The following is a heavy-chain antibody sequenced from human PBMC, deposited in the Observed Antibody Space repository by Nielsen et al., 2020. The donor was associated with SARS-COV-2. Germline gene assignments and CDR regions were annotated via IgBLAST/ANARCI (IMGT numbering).Heavy chain of an antibody. CDR2: ISGSGGST. V-gene: IGHV3-23*01. CDR3: AKDPYSSGWYWWGFDY. D-gene: IGHD6-19*01. CDR1: GFTFSNAW. Sequence: GESLKISCAASGFTFSNAWMSWVRQAPGKGLEWVSAISGSGGSTYYADSVKGRFTISRDNSKNTLYLQMTSLRAEDTAVYYCAKDPYSSGWYWWGFDYWGQGTLVTVSS. J-gene: IGHJ4*02.